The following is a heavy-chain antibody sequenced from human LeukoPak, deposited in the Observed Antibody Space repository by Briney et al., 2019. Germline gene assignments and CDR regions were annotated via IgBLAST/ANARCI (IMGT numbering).Heavy chain of an antibody. CDR1: GGSLSSCY. CDR3: ARAPGIAAAGTHFDF. J-gene: IGHJ4*02. D-gene: IGHD6-13*01. CDR2: IYYSGSA. V-gene: IGHV4-59*01. Sequence: PSETLSLTCTVSGGSLSSCYWSWIRQPPGEGLEWIGYIYYSGSAKYNPSLKSRVTISVDTSKNQFSLKLSSVTAGDTAVYYCARAPGIAAAGTHFDFWGQGTLVTVSS.